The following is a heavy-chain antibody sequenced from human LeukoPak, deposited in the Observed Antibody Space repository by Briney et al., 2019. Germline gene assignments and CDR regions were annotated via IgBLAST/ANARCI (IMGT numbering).Heavy chain of an antibody. J-gene: IGHJ5*02. D-gene: IGHD3-9*01. CDR2: IIPIFGTA. Sequence: SSVKVSCKASGGTFSSYAISWVRQAPGQGLEWMRGIIPIFGTANYAQKFEGRVTITADESTSTAYMELSSLRSEDTAVYYCARVGLRYFDWLLMYYPWGQGTLVTVSS. CDR3: ARVGLRYFDWLLMYYP. V-gene: IGHV1-69*01. CDR1: GGTFSSYA.